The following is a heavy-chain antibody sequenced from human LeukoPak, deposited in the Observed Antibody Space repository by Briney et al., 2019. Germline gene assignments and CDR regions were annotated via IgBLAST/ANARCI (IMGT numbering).Heavy chain of an antibody. D-gene: IGHD1-26*01. CDR1: GFTFSSYS. CDR3: AKDLSYWGNWFDP. Sequence: GGSLRLSCAASGFTFSSYSMNWVRQAPGKGLEWVSYISSSSSTIYYADSVKGRFTISRDNSKNTLYLQMNSLRAEDTAVYYCAKDLSYWGNWFDPWGQGTLVTVSS. J-gene: IGHJ5*02. V-gene: IGHV3-48*01. CDR2: ISSSSSTI.